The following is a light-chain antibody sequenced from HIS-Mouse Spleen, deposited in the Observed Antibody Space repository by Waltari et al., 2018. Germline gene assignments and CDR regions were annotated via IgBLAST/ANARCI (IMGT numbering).Light chain of an antibody. CDR2: EGS. CDR1: SSDVGSYNL. J-gene: IGLJ3*02. Sequence: QSALTQPASVSGSPGQSITISCTGTSSDVGSYNLVSWYQQHPGKAPKRMIYEGSKRPSVVSTRFSDSKSGNTSSLTISGLQAEDEADYYCCSYAGSSTWVFGGGTKLTVL. V-gene: IGLV2-23*01. CDR3: CSYAGSSTWV.